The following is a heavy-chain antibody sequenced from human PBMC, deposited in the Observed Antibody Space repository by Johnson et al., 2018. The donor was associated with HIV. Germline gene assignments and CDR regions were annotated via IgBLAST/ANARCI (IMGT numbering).Heavy chain of an antibody. J-gene: IGHJ3*02. Sequence: VQVVESGGGLVKPGGSLRLSCAASGFTFSDYYMSWIRQAPGKGLEWVSYIRSAGRTIYYADSVKGRFTIPGDNAKNSLYLQMNSLRAEDTAVYYCARDAKTTYYYDSSGYPGAFDIWGQGTMVTVSS. V-gene: IGHV3-11*01. D-gene: IGHD3-22*01. CDR1: GFTFSDYY. CDR2: IRSAGRTI. CDR3: ARDAKTTYYYDSSGYPGAFDI.